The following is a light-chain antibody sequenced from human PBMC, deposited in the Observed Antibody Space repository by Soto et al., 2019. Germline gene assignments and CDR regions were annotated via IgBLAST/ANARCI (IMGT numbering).Light chain of an antibody. J-gene: IGKJ1*01. CDR3: QQYTGSPRA. CDR2: AAS. V-gene: IGKV3-20*01. Sequence: EIVLTQSPGTLSLSPGDSATLSCRASQSISSTFVAWYQQKPGQAPRLLIYAASSRETGIPDRFSGSGSGTDYTLTISRLEPEDFALYYCQQYTGSPRAFXQGTKVDIK. CDR1: QSISSTF.